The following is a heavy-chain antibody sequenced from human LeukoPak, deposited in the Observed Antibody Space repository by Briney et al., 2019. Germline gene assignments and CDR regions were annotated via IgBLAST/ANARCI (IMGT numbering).Heavy chain of an antibody. V-gene: IGHV3-11*04. J-gene: IGHJ3*02. CDR1: GFTFSDYY. CDR3: ARDQGSGSYFYFYAFDI. D-gene: IGHD1-26*01. Sequence: PGGSLRLSCAASGFTFSDYYMSWIRQAPGKGLEWVSYISSGGSTIYYADSVKGRFTISRDNAKNSLYLQMNSLRAEDTAVYYCARDQGSGSYFYFYAFDIWGQGTMVTVSS. CDR2: ISSGGSTI.